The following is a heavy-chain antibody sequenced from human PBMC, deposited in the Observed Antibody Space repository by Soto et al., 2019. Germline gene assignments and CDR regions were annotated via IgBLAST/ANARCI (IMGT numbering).Heavy chain of an antibody. CDR3: ARDGSGYCISTSGRKGNWFDP. J-gene: IGHJ5*02. CDR1: GYTFSSYY. CDR2: INPSGGYT. D-gene: IGHD2-2*03. Sequence: ASVKVSCKASGYTFSSYYMNWVRQAPGQGLEWLGIINPSGGYTTYAQRFLGRVTMTSDTSTSTAHMELGSLTSEDTAVYYCARDGSGYCISTSGRKGNWFDPWGQGTPVTVSS. V-gene: IGHV1-46*01.